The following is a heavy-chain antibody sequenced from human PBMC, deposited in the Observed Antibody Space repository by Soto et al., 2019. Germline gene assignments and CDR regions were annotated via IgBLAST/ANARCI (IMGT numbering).Heavy chain of an antibody. Sequence: QVQLQESGPGLVKPSQTLSLTCTVSGGSINSGGYCWSWIRQHPGKGLDWIGCISYGGSTSYNPSLKSRVTISVDTSKNQFSLKLTSVTAANTAVYYCSRGILVWGQGALITVSS. CDR2: ISYGGST. J-gene: IGHJ4*02. D-gene: IGHD5-18*01. V-gene: IGHV4-31*03. CDR1: GGSINSGGYC. CDR3: SRGILV.